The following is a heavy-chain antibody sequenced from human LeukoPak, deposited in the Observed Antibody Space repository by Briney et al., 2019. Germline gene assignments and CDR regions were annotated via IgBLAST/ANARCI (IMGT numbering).Heavy chain of an antibody. J-gene: IGHJ4*02. CDR2: ISYDGSNK. D-gene: IGHD6-13*01. V-gene: IGHV3-30*18. Sequence: GRSLRLSCAASGFTFSSYAMHWVRQAPGKGLEWVAFISYDGSNKYYADSVKGRFTISRDNSKNTLYLQMNSLRAEDTAVYYCAKDSSRYSSSWYYFDYWGQGTLVTVSS. CDR3: AKDSSRYSSSWYYFDY. CDR1: GFTFSSYA.